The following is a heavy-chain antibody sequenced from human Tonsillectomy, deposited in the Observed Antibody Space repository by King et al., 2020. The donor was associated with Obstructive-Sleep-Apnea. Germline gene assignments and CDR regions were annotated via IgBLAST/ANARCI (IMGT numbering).Heavy chain of an antibody. Sequence: VQLQESGPGLVKPSETLSLTCTVSGGSIKTYYWTWIRQPPGKELEWIGYIYYSGSTNYNPSLKSRVTISVDTSKSQFSLKLNSVTGADTAVYYCARDRVEYYDLGSPHFYFDSWGQGTLVTVSS. J-gene: IGHJ4*02. D-gene: IGHD3/OR15-3a*01. CDR2: IYYSGST. CDR1: GGSIKTYY. V-gene: IGHV4-59*01. CDR3: ARDRVEYYDLGSPHFYFDS.